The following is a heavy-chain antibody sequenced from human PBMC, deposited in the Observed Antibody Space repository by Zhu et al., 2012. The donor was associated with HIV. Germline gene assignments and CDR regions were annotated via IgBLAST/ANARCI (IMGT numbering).Heavy chain of an antibody. Sequence: QVQLQESGPGLVKPSETLSLTCTVSGGSISSSSYYWGWIRQPPGKGLEWIGSIYYSGSTYYNPSLKSRVTISVDTSKNQFSLKLSSVTAADTAVYYCASTSYFGELMLGLDYWGQGTLVTVSS. V-gene: IGHV4-39*07. CDR2: IYYSGST. CDR3: ASTSYFGELMLGLDY. CDR1: GGSISSSSYY. D-gene: IGHD3-10*01. J-gene: IGHJ4*02.